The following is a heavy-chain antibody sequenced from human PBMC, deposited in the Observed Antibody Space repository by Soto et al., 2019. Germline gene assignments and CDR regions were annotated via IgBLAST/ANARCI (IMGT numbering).Heavy chain of an antibody. CDR3: ARGSTTVVTPTWFHP. V-gene: IGHV4-4*02. CDR1: GGSITSTNF. J-gene: IGHJ5*02. CDR2: IYHTGSA. Sequence: QVQLQESGPGLVKSSGTLSLTCAVSGGSITSTNFWSWVRQPPGQGLEWIGEIYHTGSANYNPSLKRRVIMAADKSKDEFSLRLSSVTAADTAVYYCARGSTTVVTPTWFHPWGPGTPVTVSS. D-gene: IGHD4-17*01.